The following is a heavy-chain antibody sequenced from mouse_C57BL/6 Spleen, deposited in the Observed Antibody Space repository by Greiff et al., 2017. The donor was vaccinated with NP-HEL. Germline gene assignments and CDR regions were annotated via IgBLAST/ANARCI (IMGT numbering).Heavy chain of an antibody. CDR1: GYTFTSYW. J-gene: IGHJ2*01. CDR2: IYPGSGST. D-gene: IGHD2-1*01. Sequence: QVQLQQPGAELVKPGASVKMSCKASGYTFTSYWITWVKQRPGQGLEWIGDIYPGSGSTNYNEKFKSKATLTVDTSSSTAYMQLSSLTSEDSAVYYCARSPYGNHFFDYWGQGTTLTVSS. CDR3: ARSPYGNHFFDY. V-gene: IGHV1-55*01.